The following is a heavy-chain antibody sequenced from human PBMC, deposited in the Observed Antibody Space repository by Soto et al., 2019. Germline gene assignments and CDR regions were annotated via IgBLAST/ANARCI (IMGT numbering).Heavy chain of an antibody. J-gene: IGHJ4*02. CDR2: IYYSGST. V-gene: IGHV4-39*01. CDR3: VSRSRASDY. CDR1: GGSISSSSYY. Sequence: PSETLSLTCTVSGGSISSSSYYWGWIRQPPGKGLEWIGSIYYSGSTYYNPSLKSRVTISVDTSKNQFSLKLSSVTAADTAVYYCVSRSRASDYWGQGTLVTVSS.